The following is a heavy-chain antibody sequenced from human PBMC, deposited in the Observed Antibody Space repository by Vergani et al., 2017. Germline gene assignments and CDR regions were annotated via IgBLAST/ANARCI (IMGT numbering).Heavy chain of an antibody. CDR1: GFTFSTYD. V-gene: IGHV3-13*01. Sequence: EVQLVESGGGLVQPGGSLRLSCAASGFTFSTYDMHWVRQATGKGLEWVSASGTAGDTYYPGSVKGRFTISRENAKNSLYLQMNGLRDGDTAVYYCARRDSSAPALDYWGQGTLVTVSS. J-gene: IGHJ4*02. D-gene: IGHD6-25*01. CDR3: ARRDSSAPALDY. CDR2: SGTAGDT.